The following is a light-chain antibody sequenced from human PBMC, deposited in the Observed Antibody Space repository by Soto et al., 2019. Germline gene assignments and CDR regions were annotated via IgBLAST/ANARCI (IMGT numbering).Light chain of an antibody. CDR2: DVS. CDR1: SSDVGGYNH. CDR3: SSYISSGRV. Sequence: QSALTQRASVSGSPGQSITISCTGISSDVGGYNHVSWYQHHPGKAPKLMIYDVSNRPPGVSNRFSGSKSDNTASLTISGLQGEDAADYYCSSYISSGRVFGGGTKVTVL. V-gene: IGLV2-14*03. J-gene: IGLJ2*01.